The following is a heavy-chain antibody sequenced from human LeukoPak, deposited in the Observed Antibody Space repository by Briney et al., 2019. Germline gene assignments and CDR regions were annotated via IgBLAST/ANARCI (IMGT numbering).Heavy chain of an antibody. V-gene: IGHV3-48*02. Sequence: GGSLRLSCAASGFTFSTYSMNRVRQAPGKGLEWLSYISAITSSTFYADSVKGRFTISRDNAENSLFLQMNSLRDEDTAVYYCARGGGLDVWGQGTTVTVSS. CDR3: ARGGGLDV. J-gene: IGHJ6*02. CDR1: GFTFSTYS. D-gene: IGHD3-16*01. CDR2: ISAITSST.